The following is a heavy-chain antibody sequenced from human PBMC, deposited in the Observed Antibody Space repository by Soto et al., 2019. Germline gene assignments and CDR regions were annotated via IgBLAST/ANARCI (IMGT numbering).Heavy chain of an antibody. Sequence: LRLSCAASGFTLRSYGMDWVRQAPGKGLEWVSSISSSGHYIYYAESVKGRFTISRDNARNSLYLQMNSLRAEDTAVYYCARNEGITMIRGVPLYDYWGQGTLVTVSS. CDR1: GFTLRSYG. V-gene: IGHV3-21*01. CDR2: ISSSGHYI. D-gene: IGHD3-10*01. CDR3: ARNEGITMIRGVPLYDY. J-gene: IGHJ4*02.